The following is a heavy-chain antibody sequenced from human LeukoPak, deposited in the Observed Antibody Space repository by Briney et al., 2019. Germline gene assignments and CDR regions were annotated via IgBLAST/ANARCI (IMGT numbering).Heavy chain of an antibody. J-gene: IGHJ3*02. CDR1: GFTFSSYA. D-gene: IGHD3-22*01. V-gene: IGHV3-64D*09. CDR2: ISSNGGST. CDR3: VKAFYYDSSVTNAFDI. Sequence: PGGSLRLSCSAPGFTFSSYAMHWVRQAPGKGLEYVSGISSNGGSTYYADSVKGRFTISRDNSKNTLYLQMSSLRAEDTAVYYCVKAFYYDSSVTNAFDIWGQGTMVTVSS.